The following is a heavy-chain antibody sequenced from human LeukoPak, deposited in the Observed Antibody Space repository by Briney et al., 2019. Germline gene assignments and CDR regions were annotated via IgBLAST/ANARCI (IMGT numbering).Heavy chain of an antibody. D-gene: IGHD4-17*01. CDR3: ARLRSTVTSAFDI. Sequence: ASVKVSCKASGYTFTSYGISWVRQAPGQGLEWMGWISAYNGSTNYAQKLQGRVAMTTDTSASTAYMELRSLRSDDTAVYYCARLRSTVTSAFDIWGQGTMVTVSS. CDR1: GYTFTSYG. CDR2: ISAYNGST. J-gene: IGHJ3*02. V-gene: IGHV1-18*01.